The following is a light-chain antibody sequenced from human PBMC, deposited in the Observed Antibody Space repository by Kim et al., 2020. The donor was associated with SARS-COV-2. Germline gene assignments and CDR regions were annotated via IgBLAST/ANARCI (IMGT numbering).Light chain of an antibody. J-gene: IGLJ1*01. CDR1: NIGSKS. CDR2: RDT. Sequence: VAVGQTARITCGGNNIGSKSVHWYQQKPGQAPVLVIYRDTNRPSGIPERFSGSNSGNTATLTISGAQAGDEADYYCQVWDSTAYVFGTGTKVTVL. V-gene: IGLV3-9*01. CDR3: QVWDSTAYV.